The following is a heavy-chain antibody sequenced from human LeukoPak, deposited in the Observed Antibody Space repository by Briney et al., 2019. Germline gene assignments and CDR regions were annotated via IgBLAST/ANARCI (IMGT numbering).Heavy chain of an antibody. CDR1: GFTFSSYA. J-gene: IGHJ4*02. Sequence: GGSLRLSCAASGFTFSSYAMSWVRQAPGRGLEWVSAISGSGGSTYYADSVKGRFTISRDNSKNTLYLQMNSLRAEDTAVYYCAKSMKYCSSTSCYYFDYWGQGTLVTVSS. CDR2: ISGSGGST. D-gene: IGHD2-2*01. CDR3: AKSMKYCSSTSCYYFDY. V-gene: IGHV3-23*01.